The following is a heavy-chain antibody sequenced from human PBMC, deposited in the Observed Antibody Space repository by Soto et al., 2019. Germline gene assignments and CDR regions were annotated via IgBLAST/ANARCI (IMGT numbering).Heavy chain of an antibody. V-gene: IGHV4-31*03. J-gene: IGHJ6*02. CDR1: GGSISSGGYY. CDR3: ARGRRYSSSWLDYYYYYGMDV. D-gene: IGHD6-13*01. Sequence: KTSETLSLTCTVSGGSISSGGYYWSWIRQHPGKGLEWIGYIYYSGSTYYNPSLKSRVTISVDTSKNQFSLKLSSVTAADTAVYYCARGRRYSSSWLDYYYYYGMDVWGQGTTVTVSS. CDR2: IYYSGST.